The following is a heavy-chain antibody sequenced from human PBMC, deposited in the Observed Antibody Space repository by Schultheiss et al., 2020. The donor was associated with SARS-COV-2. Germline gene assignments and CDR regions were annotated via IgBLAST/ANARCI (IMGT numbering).Heavy chain of an antibody. Sequence: GESLKISCAASGFTFSSYSMNWVRQAPGKGLEWVSHILSSGSYTNYADSVKGRFTISRDNAKSSLFLQMNSLRAEDTAVYYCARVGRDCSHGICYNAEYFQHWGQGTLVTVSS. V-gene: IGHV3-21*05. D-gene: IGHD2-8*01. CDR2: ILSSGSYT. CDR1: GFTFSSYS. J-gene: IGHJ1*01. CDR3: ARVGRDCSHGICYNAEYFQH.